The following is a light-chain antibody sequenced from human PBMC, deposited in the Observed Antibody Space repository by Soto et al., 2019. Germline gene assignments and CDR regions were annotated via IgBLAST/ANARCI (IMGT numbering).Light chain of an antibody. J-gene: IGKJ4*01. CDR1: QTVRSSF. CDR2: GAS. CDR3: HQYGSSPLT. V-gene: IGKV3-20*01. Sequence: DIVLTQSPGTLSLSPGDRATLSCRASQTVRSSFLAWYQQKPGLAPRLLIYGASSRATGIPDRFSGSGSGADFTLTISRLEPEDFAVYYCHQYGSSPLTFGGGTKVDIK.